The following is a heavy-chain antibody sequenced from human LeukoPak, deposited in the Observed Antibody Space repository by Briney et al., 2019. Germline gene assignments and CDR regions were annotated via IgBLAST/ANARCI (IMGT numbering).Heavy chain of an antibody. V-gene: IGHV1-18*01. CDR3: ARQHYGSGSYPHGFDP. CDR2: ISAFNGNI. J-gene: IGHJ5*02. CDR1: GYTFISYG. Sequence: ASVKVSCKASGYTFISYGISWVRQTPGQGLEWMGWISAFNGNIKYAQEFQGRVTMTTDTSTSTAYMELTSLRSDDTAVYYCARQHYGSGSYPHGFDPWGQGTLVTVSS. D-gene: IGHD3-10*01.